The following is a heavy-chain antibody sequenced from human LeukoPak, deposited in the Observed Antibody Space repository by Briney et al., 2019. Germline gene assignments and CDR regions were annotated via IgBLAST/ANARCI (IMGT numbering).Heavy chain of an antibody. CDR1: GYSISSGYF. V-gene: IGHV4-38-2*01. Sequence: SETLSLTCAVSGYSISSGYFWGWIRQPPGKGLEWIENIYHSGSTYYNPSLKSRVTISVDTSKNQFSLKLCSVTAADTAVYYCARATVAAVGSSSTYYFDYWGQGTLVTVSS. CDR2: IYHSGST. J-gene: IGHJ4*02. CDR3: ARATVAAVGSSSTYYFDY. D-gene: IGHD6-13*01.